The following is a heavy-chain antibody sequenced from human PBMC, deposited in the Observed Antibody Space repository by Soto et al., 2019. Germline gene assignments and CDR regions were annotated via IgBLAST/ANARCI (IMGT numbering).Heavy chain of an antibody. CDR3: TRRVDSSGYFDY. D-gene: IGHD3-22*01. CDR1: GFTFSGSA. V-gene: IGHV3-73*01. J-gene: IGHJ4*02. Sequence: GGSLRLSCAASGFTFSGSAMHWVRKASGKGLEWVGRIRSKANSYATAYAASVKGRFTISRDDSKNTEYLQMNSLKTEDTAVYYCTRRVDSSGYFDYWGQGTLVTVSS. CDR2: IRSKANSYAT.